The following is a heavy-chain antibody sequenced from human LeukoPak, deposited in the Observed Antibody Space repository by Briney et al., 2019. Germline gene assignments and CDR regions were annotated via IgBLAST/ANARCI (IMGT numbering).Heavy chain of an antibody. CDR1: GGSISSTGSF. D-gene: IGHD6-19*01. CDR2: IYYSGST. J-gene: IGHJ5*02. V-gene: IGHV4-61*05. Sequence: SETLSLTCTVSGGSISSTGSFWGWIRQPPGKGLEWIGYIYYSGSTNYNPSLKSRVTISVDTSKNQFSLKLSSVTAADTAVYYCARGGIAVAGTNWFDPWGQGTLVTVSS. CDR3: ARGGIAVAGTNWFDP.